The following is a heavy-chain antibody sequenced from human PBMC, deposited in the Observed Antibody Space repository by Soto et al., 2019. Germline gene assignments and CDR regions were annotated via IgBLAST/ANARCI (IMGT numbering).Heavy chain of an antibody. D-gene: IGHD3-10*01. V-gene: IGHV4-30-2*01. Sequence: SETLSLTCAVSGGSITSGNSYSWSWIRQPPGKGLEWIGSISHTGSTSYNPSLKSRLTMSVDKSKNQLSLRLSSVTAADMAVYYCARAVAPYFGTWFDPWGQGILVTVPQ. J-gene: IGHJ5*02. CDR1: GGSITSGNSYS. CDR3: ARAVAPYFGTWFDP. CDR2: ISHTGST.